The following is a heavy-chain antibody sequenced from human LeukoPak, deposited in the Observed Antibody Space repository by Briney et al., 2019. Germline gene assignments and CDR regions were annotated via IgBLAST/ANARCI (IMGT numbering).Heavy chain of an antibody. CDR1: GGTFSSYA. V-gene: IGHV1-69*10. CDR3: ARVGKQYYFDY. D-gene: IGHD6-19*01. CDR2: IIPILGTA. J-gene: IGHJ4*02. Sequence: ASVKVSCKASGGTFSSYAISWVRQAPGQGLEWMGGIIPILGTANYAQKFQGRVTITADKSTSTAYMELSSLRSEDTAVYYCARVGKQYYFDYWGQGTLVTVSS.